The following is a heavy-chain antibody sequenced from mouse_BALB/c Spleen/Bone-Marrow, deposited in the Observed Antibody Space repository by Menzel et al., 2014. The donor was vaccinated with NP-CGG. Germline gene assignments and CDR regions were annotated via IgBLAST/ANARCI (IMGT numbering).Heavy chain of an antibody. V-gene: IGHV14-3*02. CDR1: GFNIKDTY. Sequence: VQLQQSGAELVKPGASVKLSCTASGFNIKDTYMHWVKQRPEQGLEWIGRIDPANGNTKYDPKFQGKAAITVDTSSNTAYLQLSSLTSEDTAVYYCASYYYGHYFDYWGQGTTLTVSS. CDR3: ASYYYGHYFDY. CDR2: IDPANGNT. D-gene: IGHD1-1*01. J-gene: IGHJ2*01.